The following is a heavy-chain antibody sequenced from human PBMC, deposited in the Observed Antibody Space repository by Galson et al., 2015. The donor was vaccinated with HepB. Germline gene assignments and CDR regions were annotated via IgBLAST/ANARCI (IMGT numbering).Heavy chain of an antibody. V-gene: IGHV1-46*04. J-gene: IGHJ3*02. CDR3: ARVGPVYAFDI. Sequence: PVKVSCKESGYAFTSYYMHWVRQAPGQGLEWMGIINPSGGSTSYAQKLQGRFTMTRDTSTSTVYMELSSLRSEYTAVYYCARVGPVYAFDIWGQGTMVTVSS. D-gene: IGHD3-16*01. CDR2: INPSGGST. CDR1: GYAFTSYY.